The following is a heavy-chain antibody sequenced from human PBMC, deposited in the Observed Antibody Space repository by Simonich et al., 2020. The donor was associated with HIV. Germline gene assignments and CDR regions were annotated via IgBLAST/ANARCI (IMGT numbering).Heavy chain of an antibody. V-gene: IGHV4-61*05. CDR3: ARHYYDSSGYYSGIDP. J-gene: IGHJ5*02. CDR1: GGSISSSSYY. D-gene: IGHD3-22*01. CDR2: IYYSGST. Sequence: LLQESGPGLVKPSETLSLTCTVSGGSISSSSYYWGWIRQPPGKGLEWIGYIYYSGSTNYNPSLKSRVTISVDTSKNQFSLKLSSVTAADTAVYYCARHYYDSSGYYSGIDPWGQGTLVTVSS.